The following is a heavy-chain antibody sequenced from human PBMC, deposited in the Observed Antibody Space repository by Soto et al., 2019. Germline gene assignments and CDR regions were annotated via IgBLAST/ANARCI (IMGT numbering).Heavy chain of an antibody. Sequence: SQTLSLTCAISGDSVSSNSAAWNWIRRSPSRGLEWLGRTYYRSKWYNDYAVSVKSRITINPDTSKNQFSLQLNSVTPEDTAVYYCARSKWELLRNYYYGMDVWGQGTTVTVSS. V-gene: IGHV6-1*01. J-gene: IGHJ6*02. CDR2: TYYRSKWYN. CDR1: GDSVSSNSAA. D-gene: IGHD1-26*01. CDR3: ARSKWELLRNYYYGMDV.